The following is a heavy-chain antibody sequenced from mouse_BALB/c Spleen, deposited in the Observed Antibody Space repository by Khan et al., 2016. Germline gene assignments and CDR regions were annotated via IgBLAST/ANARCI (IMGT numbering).Heavy chain of an antibody. CDR3: AXGAY. Sequence: QVQLQQSGAELMKPGASVKMSCKASGYTFSSYWIEWVKQRPGHGLEWIGEILPGSGTTNYNENFKVKATFTADTSSNTAYMQLSTLTSEDSAVYYCAXGAYWGQGTLVTVSA. V-gene: IGHV1-9*01. CDR1: GYTFSSYW. J-gene: IGHJ3*01. CDR2: ILPGSGTT.